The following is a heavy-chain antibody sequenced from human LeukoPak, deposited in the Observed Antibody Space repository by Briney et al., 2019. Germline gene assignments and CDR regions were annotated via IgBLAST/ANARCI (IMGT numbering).Heavy chain of an antibody. V-gene: IGHV3-15*01. Sequence: GGSLRLSCAASGFTLTDAWVSWVRQPPGKGLEWVGHLKSKTDGGTTDYAAPVKGRFTISRDGSKNTLYLQMNSLKTEDTAVYYCTKFFLGRRDYVWESYRYLAFDIWGRGTMVTVSS. CDR1: GFTLTDAW. CDR3: TKFFLGRRDYVWESYRYLAFDI. D-gene: IGHD3-16*02. J-gene: IGHJ3*02. CDR2: LKSKTDGGTT.